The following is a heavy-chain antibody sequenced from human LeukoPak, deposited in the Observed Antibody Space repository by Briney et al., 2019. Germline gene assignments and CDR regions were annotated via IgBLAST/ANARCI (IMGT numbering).Heavy chain of an antibody. D-gene: IGHD3-3*01. V-gene: IGHV3-7*03. J-gene: IGHJ6*02. CDR1: GFTFSNYW. CDR3: ARANPYYDFWSGYYSASVNYYYGMDV. CDR2: IKQDGSEK. Sequence: PGGSLRLSCVASGFTFSNYWMSWVRQAPGKGLEWVANIKQDGSEKYYVDSVKGRFTISRDNARNSLYLQMNSLRAEDTAVYYCARANPYYDFWSGYYSASVNYYYGMDVWGQGTTVTVSS.